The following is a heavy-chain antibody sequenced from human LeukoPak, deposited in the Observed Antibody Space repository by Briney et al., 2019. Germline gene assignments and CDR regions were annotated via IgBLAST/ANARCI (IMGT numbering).Heavy chain of an antibody. CDR3: ARGRYYDSSGYYSDY. Sequence: PSETLSLTCAVYGGSFSGYYWSWIRQPPGKGLEWIGEINHSGSTNYNPSLKSRVTTSVDTSKNQFSLKLSSVTAADTAVYYCARGRYYDSSGYYSDYWGQGTLVTVSS. CDR1: GGSFSGYY. D-gene: IGHD3-22*01. CDR2: INHSGST. J-gene: IGHJ4*02. V-gene: IGHV4-34*01.